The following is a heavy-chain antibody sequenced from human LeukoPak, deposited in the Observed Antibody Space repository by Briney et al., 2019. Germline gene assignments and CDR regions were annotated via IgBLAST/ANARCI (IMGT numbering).Heavy chain of an antibody. Sequence: PSETLSLTCAVSGYSISSGYYWGWIRQPPGKGLEWIGSIYHSGSTYYNPSLKSRVTISVDTSKNQFSLKLSSVTAADTAVYYCARPRYSSSQFDYWGQGTLVTVSS. CDR1: GYSISSGYY. D-gene: IGHD6-13*01. CDR3: ARPRYSSSQFDY. J-gene: IGHJ4*02. CDR2: IYHSGST. V-gene: IGHV4-38-2*01.